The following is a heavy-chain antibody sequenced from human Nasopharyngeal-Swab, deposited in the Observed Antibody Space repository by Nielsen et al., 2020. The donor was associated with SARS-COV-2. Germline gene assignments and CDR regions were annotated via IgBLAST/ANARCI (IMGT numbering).Heavy chain of an antibody. CDR3: AKDIRGYYDFSP. CDR1: GGSISSYY. V-gene: IGHV4-59*01. J-gene: IGHJ5*02. Sequence: SETLSLTCTVSGGSISSYYWSWIRQPPGKGLEWIGYIYYSGSTNYNPSLKSRVTISVDTSKNQFSLKLSSVTAADTAVYYCAKDIRGYYDFSPWGLGTLVTVAS. D-gene: IGHD3-3*01. CDR2: IYYSGST.